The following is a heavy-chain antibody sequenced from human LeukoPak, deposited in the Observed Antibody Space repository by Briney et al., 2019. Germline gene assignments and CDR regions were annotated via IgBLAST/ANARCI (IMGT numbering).Heavy chain of an antibody. CDR3: ARNTWTDADNWFDP. J-gene: IGHJ5*02. CDR1: DYSISSGIYY. Sequence: SETLSLTCTVSDYSISSGIYYWAWIRQPPGKGLEWIGTIFYSGTTFYNPSLKSRVTISVDTSKNQFSPKVNSVTAADTAVYYCARNTWTDADNWFDPWGQGRLVTVSS. CDR2: IFYSGTT. V-gene: IGHV4-39*01. D-gene: IGHD1-1*01.